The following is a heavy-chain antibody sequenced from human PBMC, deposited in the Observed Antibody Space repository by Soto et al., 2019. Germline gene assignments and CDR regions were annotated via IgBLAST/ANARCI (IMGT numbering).Heavy chain of an antibody. CDR2: IWYDGSKI. Sequence: PGGSLRLSCAASGFTFITYGMHWVRQAPGKWLEWVAVIWYDGSKIYYADSVKGRFTISRDNSKSTLYLQMNSLRAEDTAVYYCARPLEQHQLGFGMDVWGQGXPVTVYS. D-gene: IGHD6-13*01. CDR1: GFTFITYG. V-gene: IGHV3-33*01. J-gene: IGHJ6*01. CDR3: ARPLEQHQLGFGMDV.